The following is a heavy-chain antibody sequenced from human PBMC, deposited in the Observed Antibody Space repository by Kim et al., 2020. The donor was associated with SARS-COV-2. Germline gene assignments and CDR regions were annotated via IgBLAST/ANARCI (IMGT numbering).Heavy chain of an antibody. V-gene: IGHV3-9*01. D-gene: IGHD3-22*01. CDR3: ANGPYDSREYGMDV. Sequence: YADSVKGRFTISRDNAKNSLYLQMNSLRAEGTALYYGANGPYDSREYGMDVWGQGTTVTVSS. J-gene: IGHJ6*02.